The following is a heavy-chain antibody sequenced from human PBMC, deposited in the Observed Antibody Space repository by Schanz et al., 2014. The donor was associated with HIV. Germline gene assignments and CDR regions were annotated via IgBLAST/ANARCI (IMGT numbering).Heavy chain of an antibody. D-gene: IGHD3-16*01. CDR1: GGTFSGHG. Sequence: QVQLVQSGAEVKKPGSSVKVSCQASGGTFSGHGISWVRQAPGQGLEWMGGIIRIFGSANYAPKFQDKVTITADESTSTAYMELSSLRSEDTALYYCVKDSGTMISGTRWFDPWGQGSLVTVSS. CDR2: IIRIFGSA. J-gene: IGHJ5*02. V-gene: IGHV1-69*01. CDR3: VKDSGTMISGTRWFDP.